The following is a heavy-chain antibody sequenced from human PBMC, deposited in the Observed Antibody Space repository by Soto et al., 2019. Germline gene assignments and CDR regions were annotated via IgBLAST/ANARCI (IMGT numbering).Heavy chain of an antibody. J-gene: IGHJ6*02. D-gene: IGHD2-15*01. V-gene: IGHV3-21*01. CDR3: ARVVALSEPYYYYGMDV. CDR2: ISSSSSYR. Sequence: PGGSLRLSCAASGFTFSTYSMNWVRQAPGKGLEWVSSISSSSSYRYYADSVKGRFTISRDNAKNSLYLQMNSLRAEDTAVYYCARVVALSEPYYYYGMDVWGQGTTVTVS. CDR1: GFTFSTYS.